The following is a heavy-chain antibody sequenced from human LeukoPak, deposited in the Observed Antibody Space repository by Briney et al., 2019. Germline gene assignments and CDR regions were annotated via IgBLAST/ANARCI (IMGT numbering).Heavy chain of an antibody. CDR1: GFTFSSYW. Sequence: GGSLRLSCAASGFTFSSYWMNWVRQAPGKGLEWVANIKQDGSEKYYVDSVKGRFTISRDNAKNSLYLQMNSLRAEDTAVYYCARDTDSSNLYGWFDPWGQGTLVTVSS. J-gene: IGHJ5*02. CDR2: IKQDGSEK. D-gene: IGHD3-22*01. V-gene: IGHV3-7*01. CDR3: ARDTDSSNLYGWFDP.